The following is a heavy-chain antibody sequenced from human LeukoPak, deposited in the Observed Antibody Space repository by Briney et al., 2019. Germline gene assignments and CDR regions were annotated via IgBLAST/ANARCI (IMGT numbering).Heavy chain of an antibody. D-gene: IGHD2-2*01. V-gene: IGHV3-23*03. CDR3: ATAMNFGHFDL. Sequence: GGSLRLSCAASGFTFSSYAMSWVRQAPGKGLEWVSVIYSGGGTYYADFVKGRFTISRDNSENTLFLQMNSLRAEDTAMYYCATAMNFGHFDLWGRGTLVTVSS. CDR2: IYSGGGT. J-gene: IGHJ2*01. CDR1: GFTFSSYA.